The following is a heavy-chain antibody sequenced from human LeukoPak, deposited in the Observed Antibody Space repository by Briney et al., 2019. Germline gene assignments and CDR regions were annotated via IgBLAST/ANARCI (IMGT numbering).Heavy chain of an antibody. CDR3: ASLLAGSGSYFHYYYYMDV. J-gene: IGHJ6*03. CDR1: GFTFSSYA. V-gene: IGHV3-64*01. CDR2: ISRNGGST. D-gene: IGHD3-10*01. Sequence: GRSLRLSCAASGFTFSSYAMHSVRQPPGKGLEYVSAISRNGGSTYYANSVKGRFTIFRDNSKNTLYRQIGSLRAEDMAVYYCASLLAGSGSYFHYYYYMDVWGKGTTVTVSS.